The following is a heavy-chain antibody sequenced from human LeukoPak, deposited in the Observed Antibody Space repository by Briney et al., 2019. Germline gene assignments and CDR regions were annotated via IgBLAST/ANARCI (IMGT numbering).Heavy chain of an antibody. J-gene: IGHJ3*02. CDR2: IYSGGST. D-gene: IGHD3-16*01. Sequence: GGSLRLSCAASGFTVSSNYMSWVRQAPGKGLEWVSIIYSGGSTYYSDSVKGRFTISRDNSKNTLYLQMNSLRAEDTAVYYCAILGRGVEAFDIWGQGTMVTVSS. V-gene: IGHV3-66*01. CDR3: AILGRGVEAFDI. CDR1: GFTVSSNY.